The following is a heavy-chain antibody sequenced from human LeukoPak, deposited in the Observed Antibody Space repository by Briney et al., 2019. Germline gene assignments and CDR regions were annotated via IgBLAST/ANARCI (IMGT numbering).Heavy chain of an antibody. J-gene: IGHJ6*02. CDR2: ISSSSNYI. CDR1: GFYFNTYS. CDR3: ARPLQGSYAMDV. Sequence: GGSLRLSCVASGFYFNTYSLNWVRRAPGKGLEWVASISSSSNYIRYADSMKGRVTISRDNAKNSLYLQMDSLRVNDTAVYYCARPLQGSYAMDVWGLGTTVIVSS. V-gene: IGHV3-21*06.